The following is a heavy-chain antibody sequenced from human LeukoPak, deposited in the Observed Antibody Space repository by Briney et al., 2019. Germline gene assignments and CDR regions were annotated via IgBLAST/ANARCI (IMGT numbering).Heavy chain of an antibody. V-gene: IGHV4-59*12. CDR3: ARAIVPAASAAGAFDI. Sequence: SETLSLTCTVSGGSISSYYWSWIRQPPGKGLEWIGYIYYSGSTNYNPSLKSRVTISVDKSKNQFSLKLSSVTAADTAVYYCARAIVPAASAAGAFDIWGQGTMVTVSS. CDR1: GGSISSYY. J-gene: IGHJ3*02. CDR2: IYYSGST. D-gene: IGHD2-2*01.